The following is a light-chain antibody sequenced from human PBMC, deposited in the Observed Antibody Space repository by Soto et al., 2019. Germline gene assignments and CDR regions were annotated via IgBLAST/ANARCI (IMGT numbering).Light chain of an antibody. J-gene: IGKJ1*01. V-gene: IGKV3-15*01. CDR3: QQYNNWPQT. Sequence: EIVMTQSPATLSVSPGERATLSCRASQSVSSNLAWYQQKPGQAPRLLIYGASTRATGIPARFGGSGSVTEFTLTISSLQSEDFAVYYCQQYNNWPQTFGQGTKVEIK. CDR1: QSVSSN. CDR2: GAS.